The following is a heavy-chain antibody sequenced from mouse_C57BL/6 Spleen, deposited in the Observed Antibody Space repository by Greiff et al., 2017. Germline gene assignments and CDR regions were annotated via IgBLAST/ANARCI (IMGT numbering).Heavy chain of an antibody. Sequence: EVQLQQSGPVLVKPGASVQMSCKASGYTFTDYYMNWVKQSHGKSLEWIGVINPYYGGTSYNQTFTGKATLTVDKSSSTAYMELNSMTSEDSAVYYCARREITTVVATEGYFDVWGTGTTVTVSS. CDR2: INPYYGGT. D-gene: IGHD1-1*01. CDR3: ARREITTVVATEGYFDV. V-gene: IGHV1-19*01. J-gene: IGHJ1*03. CDR1: GYTFTDYY.